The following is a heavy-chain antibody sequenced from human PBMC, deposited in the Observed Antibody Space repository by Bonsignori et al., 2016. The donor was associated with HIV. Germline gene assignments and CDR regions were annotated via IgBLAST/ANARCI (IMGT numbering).Heavy chain of an antibody. CDR2: IYTSGTT. CDR1: GGSISSGSYY. CDR3: AREGNGYFDY. V-gene: IGHV4-61*02. Sequence: SETLSLTCTVSGGSISSGSYYWSWIRQPAGKGLEWIGRIYTSGTTKYNPSFKSRVTISVDMSKNQFSLRLRSVTAADTAVYYCAREGNGYFDYWGQGTLVTVSS. J-gene: IGHJ4*02. D-gene: IGHD2-8*01.